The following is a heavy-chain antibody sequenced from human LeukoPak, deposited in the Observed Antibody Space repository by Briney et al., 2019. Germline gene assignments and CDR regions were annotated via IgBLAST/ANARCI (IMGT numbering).Heavy chain of an antibody. J-gene: IGHJ4*02. Sequence: SETLSLTCAVSGFSTSGNYWGWLRQPPGKGLESLGYVYYDGVARYNPSLESRVIISIDTSKNQMSLKVTSVTAADTAVYYCARGEGTMVRGVGPFDSWSQGTLVTVSS. CDR1: GFSTSGNY. CDR2: VYYDGVA. D-gene: IGHD3-10*01. CDR3: ARGEGTMVRGVGPFDS. V-gene: IGHV4-59*01.